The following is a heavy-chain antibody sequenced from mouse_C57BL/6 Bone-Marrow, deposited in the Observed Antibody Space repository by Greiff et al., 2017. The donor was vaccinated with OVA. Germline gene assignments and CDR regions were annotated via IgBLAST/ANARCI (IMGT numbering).Heavy chain of an antibody. CDR3: ARAYFYAMDF. D-gene: IGHD2-10*01. J-gene: IGHJ4*01. V-gene: IGHV14-3*01. Sequence: EVQLQQSVAELVRPGASVKLSCTASGFNIKNPYMHWVKQRPEQGLEWIGRIDPANGNTKYAPKFQGKATITADTSSNTAYLQLSSLTSEDTAIYYCARAYFYAMDFWGQGTSVTVSS. CDR2: IDPANGNT. CDR1: GFNIKNPY.